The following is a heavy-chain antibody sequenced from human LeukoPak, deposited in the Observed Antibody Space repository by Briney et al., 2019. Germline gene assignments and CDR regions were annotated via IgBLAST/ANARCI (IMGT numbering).Heavy chain of an antibody. V-gene: IGHV1-8*01. J-gene: IGHJ6*02. D-gene: IGHD3-10*01. CDR1: GYTFTSYD. CDR3: ARGPLLWFGELLLNYYYGMDV. Sequence: GASVKVSCKASGYTFTSYDINWVRQASGQGLEWMGWMNPNSGNTGYAQKFQGRVTMTRNTSISTAYMELSSLRSEDTAVYYCARGPLLWFGELLLNYYYGMDVWGQGTTVTVSS. CDR2: MNPNSGNT.